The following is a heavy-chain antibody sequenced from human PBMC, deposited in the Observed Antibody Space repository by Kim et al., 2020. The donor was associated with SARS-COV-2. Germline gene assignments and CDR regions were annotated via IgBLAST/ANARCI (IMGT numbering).Heavy chain of an antibody. CDR3: AKGGGVPSTLTGSFLPGWNIDL. D-gene: IGHD3-9*01. V-gene: IGHV3-23*01. Sequence: GGSLRLSCVASGFTFSNYAMSWVRQAPGKGLEWVSCISGTGGSTYYADSVKGRFTISRDNSKNTLYLQMSSLRAEDTAVYYCAKGGGVPSTLTGSFLPGWNIDLWGRGTLLTVSS. J-gene: IGHJ2*01. CDR2: ISGTGGST. CDR1: GFTFSNYA.